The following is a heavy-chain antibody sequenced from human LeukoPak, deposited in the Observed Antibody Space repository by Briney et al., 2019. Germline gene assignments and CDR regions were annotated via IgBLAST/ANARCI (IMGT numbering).Heavy chain of an antibody. V-gene: IGHV3-33*01. D-gene: IGHD6-19*01. J-gene: IGHJ4*02. CDR2: IWSDGSNK. CDR3: ARRGDAVGGTLPQSLDY. Sequence: PGGSLRLSCAASGFTFSTYGMHWVRQAPGKGLGWVAAIWSDGSNKNYVDSVKGRFTISRDNSKNTLYLQMNRLRAEDTAVYYCARRGDAVGGTLPQSLDYWGQGTLVTVSS. CDR1: GFTFSTYG.